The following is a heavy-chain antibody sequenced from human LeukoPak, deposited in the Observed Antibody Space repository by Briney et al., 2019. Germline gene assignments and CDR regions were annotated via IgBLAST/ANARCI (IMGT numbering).Heavy chain of an antibody. CDR2: ISAYNGNT. J-gene: IGHJ4*02. Sequence: ASVKVSCKASGYTFTSYGISWVRQAPGQGLEWMGWISAYNGNTNYAQKLQGRVTMTTDTSTSTAYMELRSLRSDDTAVYYCARSGNFWSGYYGGDYWGQGTLVTVSS. D-gene: IGHD3-3*01. CDR3: ARSGNFWSGYYGGDY. CDR1: GYTFTSYG. V-gene: IGHV1-18*01.